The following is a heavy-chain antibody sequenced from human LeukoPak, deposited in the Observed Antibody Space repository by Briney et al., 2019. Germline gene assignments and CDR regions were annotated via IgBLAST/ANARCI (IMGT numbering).Heavy chain of an antibody. V-gene: IGHV3-11*06. D-gene: IGHD6-13*01. J-gene: IGHJ4*02. CDR3: ARDQIGSW. CDR1: GFTFSDYY. Sequence: GGSLRLSCAASGFTFSDYYMSWIRQAPGKGLEWISYISGSSSHINYADSVKGRFTISRDNAKKSVYLQMDSLRAEDTAVYYCARDQIGSWWGQGTLVIVSS. CDR2: ISGSSSHI.